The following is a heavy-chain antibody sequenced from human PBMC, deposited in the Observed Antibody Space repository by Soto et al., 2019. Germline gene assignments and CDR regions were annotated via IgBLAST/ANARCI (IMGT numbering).Heavy chain of an antibody. Sequence: EVQLVESGGGLVQPGGSLRLSCAASGFTFSNYWMTWVRQAPGKGLEWVANIKEDGGERNYVDSLKGRFTISRDNAKNSLYLQMNSLRSEDKAVYYCARAGSENDNWGQGTLVTVSS. CDR3: ARAGSENDN. CDR1: GFTFSNYW. D-gene: IGHD3-10*01. CDR2: IKEDGGER. J-gene: IGHJ4*01. V-gene: IGHV3-7*05.